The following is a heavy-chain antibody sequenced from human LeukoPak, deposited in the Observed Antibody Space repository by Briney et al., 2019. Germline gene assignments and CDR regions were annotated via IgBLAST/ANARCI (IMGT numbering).Heavy chain of an antibody. CDR2: ISAYNGNT. CDR3: ARVGYCSSSSCLSYFDY. CDR1: GYTFTSYG. D-gene: IGHD2-2*01. J-gene: IGHJ4*02. V-gene: IGHV1-18*01. Sequence: ASVKVSCKASGYTFTSYGISWVRQAPGQGPEWMGWISAYNGNTNYAQKLQGRVTMTTDTSTSTAYMELRSLRSDDTAVYYCARVGYCSSSSCLSYFDYWGQGTLVTVSS.